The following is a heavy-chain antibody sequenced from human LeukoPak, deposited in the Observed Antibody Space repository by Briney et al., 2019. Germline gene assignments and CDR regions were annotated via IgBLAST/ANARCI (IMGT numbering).Heavy chain of an antibody. D-gene: IGHD3-22*01. CDR3: AGEYYYDSSGYDY. Sequence: GGSLRLSCAASGFTFSSYEMNWVRQAPGKGLEWVSYISSSGSTIYYADSVKGRFTISRDNAKNSLYLQMNSLRAEDTAVYYCAGEYYYDSSGYDYWGQGTLVTVSS. CDR1: GFTFSSYE. CDR2: ISSSGSTI. J-gene: IGHJ4*02. V-gene: IGHV3-48*03.